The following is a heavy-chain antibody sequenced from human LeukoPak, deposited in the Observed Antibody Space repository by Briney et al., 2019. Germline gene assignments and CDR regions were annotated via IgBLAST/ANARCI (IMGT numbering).Heavy chain of an antibody. CDR3: ARGDSGIAVAGEKGDY. J-gene: IGHJ4*02. CDR1: GYTFTSYD. V-gene: IGHV1-8*01. Sequence: ASVKVSCKASGYTFTSYDINWVRQATGQGLEWMGWMNPNSGNTGYAQKFQGRVTMTRNTSISTAYMELSSLRSEDTAVYYCARGDSGIAVAGEKGDYWGQGTLVTVSP. D-gene: IGHD6-19*01. CDR2: MNPNSGNT.